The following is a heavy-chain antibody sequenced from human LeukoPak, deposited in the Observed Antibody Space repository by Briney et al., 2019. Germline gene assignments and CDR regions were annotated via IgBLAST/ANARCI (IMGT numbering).Heavy chain of an antibody. CDR2: INHSGST. J-gene: IGHJ5*02. V-gene: IGHV4-34*01. CDR1: GGSFSGYY. CDR3: ARGRRRNYDFWSGYRNWFDP. D-gene: IGHD3-3*01. Sequence: SETLSLTCAVYGGSFSGYYWSWIRQPPGKGLEWIGEINHSGSTNYNPSLKSRVTISVDTSKNQFSLKPSSVTAADTAVYYCARGRRRNYDFWSGYRNWFDPWGQGTLVTVSS.